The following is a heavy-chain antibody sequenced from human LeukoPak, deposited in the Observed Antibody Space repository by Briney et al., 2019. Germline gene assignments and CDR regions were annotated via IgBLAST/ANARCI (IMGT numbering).Heavy chain of an antibody. CDR3: AKNPLRAAPGFFDY. D-gene: IGHD6-13*01. Sequence: GSLRLSCAASGFTFSSYAMSWVRQAPGKGLEWVSAISGSGGSTYYADSVKGRFTISRDNSNNTVYLQMNSLRAKDTALYYCAKNPLRAAPGFFDYWGRGTLVTVSS. CDR1: GFTFSSYA. CDR2: ISGSGGST. V-gene: IGHV3-23*01. J-gene: IGHJ4*02.